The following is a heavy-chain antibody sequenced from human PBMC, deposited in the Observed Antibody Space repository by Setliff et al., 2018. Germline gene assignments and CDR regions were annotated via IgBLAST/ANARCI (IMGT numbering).Heavy chain of an antibody. CDR3: VRDRWKVMVNKGDDAFDL. Sequence: GGSLRLSCAASGFTFSNAWMSWVRQAPGKGLEWVGRIKSKTDGGTTDYAAPVKGRFTISRDDSKNTLYLQMNSLKTDDTAVYYCVRDRWKVMVNKGDDAFDLWGQGTMVTVSS. V-gene: IGHV3-15*01. D-gene: IGHD5-18*01. CDR1: GFTFSNAW. CDR2: IKSKTDGGTT. J-gene: IGHJ3*01.